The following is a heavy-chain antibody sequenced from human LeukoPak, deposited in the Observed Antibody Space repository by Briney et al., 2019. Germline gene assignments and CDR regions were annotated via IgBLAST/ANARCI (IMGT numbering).Heavy chain of an antibody. Sequence: SETLSLTCTVSGGSISSGGYYWSWIRQPPGKGLEWIGYIYHSGSTYYNPSLKSRVTISVDRSKNQFSLKLSSVTAADTAVYYCARQKGSSTSPYYFDYWGQGTLVTVSS. CDR3: ARQKGSSTSPYYFDY. V-gene: IGHV4-30-2*01. D-gene: IGHD2-2*01. CDR1: GGSISSGGYY. CDR2: IYHSGST. J-gene: IGHJ4*02.